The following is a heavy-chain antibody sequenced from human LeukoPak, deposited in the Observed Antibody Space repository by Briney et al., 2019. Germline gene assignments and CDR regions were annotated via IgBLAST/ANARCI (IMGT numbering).Heavy chain of an antibody. CDR2: IYYSGGST. CDR1: GGSISSYY. Sequence: SETLSLTCTVSGGSISSYYWSWIRQPPGKGLDWIGYIYYSGGSTNYNPSLKSRVTISVDTSKNLISLKLTSLTAADTAVYYCARVLGYYDSGGRGWFDPWGQGTLVTVSS. D-gene: IGHD3-22*01. CDR3: ARVLGYYDSGGRGWFDP. V-gene: IGHV4-59*12. J-gene: IGHJ5*02.